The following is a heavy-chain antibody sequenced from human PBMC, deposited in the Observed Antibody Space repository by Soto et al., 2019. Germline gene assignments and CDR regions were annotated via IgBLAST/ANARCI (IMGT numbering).Heavy chain of an antibody. CDR1: GFIISSNN. Sequence: EVQLEDTGGGLIQPGGSLRLSCAASGFIISSNNMNWVRQAPGKGLEWVSIIYSGDSTSYAGSVKGRFTISRDNSKNTVFLKMNSLRAEDTAVYYCARNKPGNYGMDVWGRGTTVTVSS. V-gene: IGHV3-53*02. J-gene: IGHJ6*02. CDR2: IYSGDST. CDR3: ARNKPGNYGMDV. D-gene: IGHD3-10*01.